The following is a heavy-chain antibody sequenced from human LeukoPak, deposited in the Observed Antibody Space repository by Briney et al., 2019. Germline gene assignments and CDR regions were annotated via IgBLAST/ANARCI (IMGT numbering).Heavy chain of an antibody. CDR2: IYHSGST. V-gene: IGHV4-59*01. Sequence: SETLSLTCSVSGGFNTHYYWSWIRQPPGKGLEWIGYIYHSGSTYYNPSLKSRVTISVDTSKNHFSLKLSSVTASDTAVYYCARGQWLPVFDFWGQGTLVTVSS. CDR1: GGFNTHYY. J-gene: IGHJ4*02. CDR3: ARGQWLPVFDF. D-gene: IGHD3-22*01.